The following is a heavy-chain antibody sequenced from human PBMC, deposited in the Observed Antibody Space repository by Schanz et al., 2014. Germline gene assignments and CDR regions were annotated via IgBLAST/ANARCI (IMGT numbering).Heavy chain of an antibody. D-gene: IGHD1-26*01. Sequence: QVQLVQSGAEVKKPGASVKVSCKASGHPFTAYYMHWVRQAPGQGLEWMGRINPNSGGTNYAENFQGRVTMTRDTSTSTVYMELSRLTSDDTAVYYCARGFLVSGGKTFDCWGQGTLVTVSS. CDR3: ARGFLVSGGKTFDC. V-gene: IGHV1-2*06. CDR2: INPNSGGT. J-gene: IGHJ4*02. CDR1: GHPFTAYY.